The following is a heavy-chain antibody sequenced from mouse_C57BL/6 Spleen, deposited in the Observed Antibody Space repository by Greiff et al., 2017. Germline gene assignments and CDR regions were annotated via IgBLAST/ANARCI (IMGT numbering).Heavy chain of an antibody. CDR3: ANTLYDYIDY. D-gene: IGHD1-1*01. Sequence: LQQSGPELVKPGASVKISCKASGYSFTSYYIHWVKQRPGQGLEWIGWFYPGSGNTKYNEKFKGKATLTADTSSSTAYMQLSSLTSEDSAVYYCANTLYDYIDYWGQGTTLTVSS. V-gene: IGHV1-66*01. CDR1: GYSFTSYY. CDR2: FYPGSGNT. J-gene: IGHJ2*01.